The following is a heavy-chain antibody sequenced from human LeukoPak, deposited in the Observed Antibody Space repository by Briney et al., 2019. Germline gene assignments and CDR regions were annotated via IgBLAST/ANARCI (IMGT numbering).Heavy chain of an antibody. CDR1: GYTFTSYD. J-gene: IGHJ3*02. CDR2: MNPNSGNT. Sequence: ASVKVFCKASGYTFTSYDINWVRQATGQGLEWMGWMNPNSGNTGYAQKFQGRVTMTRNTSISTAYMELSSLRSEDTAVYYCATPSSGYLLDAFDIWGQGTMVTVSS. V-gene: IGHV1-8*01. D-gene: IGHD3-22*01. CDR3: ATPSSGYLLDAFDI.